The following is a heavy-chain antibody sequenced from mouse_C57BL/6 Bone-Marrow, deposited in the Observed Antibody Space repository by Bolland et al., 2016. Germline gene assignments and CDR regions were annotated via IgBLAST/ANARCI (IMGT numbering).Heavy chain of an antibody. CDR2: I. Sequence: INYAPSLKDKFIISRDNVKNTLYLQMSKVRSEDTALYYCARPSLVPYAMDYWGQGTS. CDR3: ARPSLVPYAMDY. D-gene: IGHD4-1*01. V-gene: IGHV4-1*01. J-gene: IGHJ4*01.